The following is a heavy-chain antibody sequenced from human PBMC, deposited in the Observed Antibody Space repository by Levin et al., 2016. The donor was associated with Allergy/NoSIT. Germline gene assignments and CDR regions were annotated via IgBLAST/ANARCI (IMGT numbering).Heavy chain of an antibody. J-gene: IGHJ4*02. V-gene: IGHV5-51*01. D-gene: IGHD1-26*01. CDR2: IYPGDSDT. Sequence: VRQMPGKGLEWMGIIYPGDSDTRYSPSFQGQVTISADKSISTAYLQWSSLKASDTAMYYCASTLRYSGSQAASKLFDYWGQGTLVTVSS. CDR3: ASTLRYSGSQAASKLFDY.